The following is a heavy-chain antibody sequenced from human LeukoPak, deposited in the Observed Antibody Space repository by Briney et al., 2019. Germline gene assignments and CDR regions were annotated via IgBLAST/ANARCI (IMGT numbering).Heavy chain of an antibody. D-gene: IGHD2-21*02. CDR2: IYYSGST. V-gene: IGHV4-59*12. CDR1: GGSISSYY. CDR3: ARDVYCGGDCYLGGIDY. J-gene: IGHJ4*02. Sequence: PSETLSLTCTVSGGSISSYYWSWIRQPPGKGLEWIGYIYYSGSTYYNPSLKSRVTISVDTSKNQFSLKLSSVTAADTAVYYCARDVYCGGDCYLGGIDYWGQGTLVTVSS.